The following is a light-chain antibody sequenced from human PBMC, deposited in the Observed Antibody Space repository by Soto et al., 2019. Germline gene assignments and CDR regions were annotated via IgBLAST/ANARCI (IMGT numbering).Light chain of an antibody. Sequence: QSALTQPRSVSGSPGQSVTISCTGTSSDVGGYNYVSWYQQHPVKAPKLMIYDVSKRPSGVPDRFSGSKSGNTASLTISGLQAEDEAEYYCCSYAGSYSPKVFGTGTKVTVL. CDR3: CSYAGSYSPKV. CDR2: DVS. J-gene: IGLJ1*01. V-gene: IGLV2-11*01. CDR1: SSDVGGYNY.